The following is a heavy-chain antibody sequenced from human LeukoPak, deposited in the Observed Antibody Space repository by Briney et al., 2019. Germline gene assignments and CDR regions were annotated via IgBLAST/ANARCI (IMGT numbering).Heavy chain of an antibody. CDR1: GFTVSSNY. CDR3: ARAPGEQYRGYYFDY. J-gene: IGHJ4*02. D-gene: IGHD3-16*01. Sequence: GGSLRLSCAASGFTVSSNYMSCVRQAPGKGLEWVSVIYSGGSTYYADSVKGRFTISRDNSKNTLYLQMNSLRAEDTAVYYCARAPGEQYRGYYFDYWGQGTLVTVSS. V-gene: IGHV3-53*01. CDR2: IYSGGST.